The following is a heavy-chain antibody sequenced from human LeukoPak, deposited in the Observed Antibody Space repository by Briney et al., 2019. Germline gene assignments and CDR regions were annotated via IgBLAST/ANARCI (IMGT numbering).Heavy chain of an antibody. CDR1: GGSFSGYY. CDR2: INHTGST. V-gene: IGHV4-34*01. Sequence: PSETLSLTCAVYGGSFSGYYWSWIRQPPGKGLEWFGEINHTGSTSYNSSLKSRVTMSVDTSKNQFSLKMSSVTAADTAVYYCARLDTTIHNLDFWGQGTLVTVSS. J-gene: IGHJ4*02. D-gene: IGHD5-18*01. CDR3: ARLDTTIHNLDF.